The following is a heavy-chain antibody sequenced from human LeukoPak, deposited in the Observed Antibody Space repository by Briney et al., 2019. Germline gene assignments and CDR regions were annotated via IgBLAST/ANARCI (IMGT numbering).Heavy chain of an antibody. D-gene: IGHD2-15*01. J-gene: IGHJ6*03. V-gene: IGHV4-59*11. CDR1: GGSISSHY. Sequence: SETLSLTCTVSGGSISSHYWTWIRQSPVKGLEWIGDISNSGSTSYNPSLKSRVTISIDTSKNQFSLKLSSVTAADTAVYYCGRDALVGYFTYYYMDVWGKGTTVTVSS. CDR2: ISNSGST. CDR3: GRDALVGYFTYYYMDV.